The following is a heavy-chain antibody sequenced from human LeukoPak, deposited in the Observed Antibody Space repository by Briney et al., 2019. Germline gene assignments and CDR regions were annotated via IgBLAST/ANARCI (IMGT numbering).Heavy chain of an antibody. CDR3: ARGGIADY. CDR1: GGSFSGYY. J-gene: IGHJ4*02. D-gene: IGHD6-13*01. V-gene: IGHV4-34*01. Sequence: SETLSLTCAVYGGSFSGYYWSWIRQPPGKGLEWIGEINHSGSTNYNPSLKSRVTISVDTSKNQFSLKLSSVTAADTAVYYCARGGIADYWGQGTLVTVSS. CDR2: INHSGST.